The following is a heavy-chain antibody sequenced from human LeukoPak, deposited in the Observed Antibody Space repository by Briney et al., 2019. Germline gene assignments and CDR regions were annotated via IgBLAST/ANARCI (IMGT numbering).Heavy chain of an antibody. V-gene: IGHV1-69*04. CDR1: GGTFSSYP. Sequence: GSSVKVSCKASGGTFSSYPISWVRQPPAQGLEWMGRIIPIFGIANYAQKFQGRVTITADKSTSTAYMELSSLRSEDTAVYYCARDAPLDRSNSDFGVDIWGQGTMVTVSS. CDR2: IIPIFGIA. CDR3: ARDAPLDRSNSDFGVDI. D-gene: IGHD3-3*01. J-gene: IGHJ3*02.